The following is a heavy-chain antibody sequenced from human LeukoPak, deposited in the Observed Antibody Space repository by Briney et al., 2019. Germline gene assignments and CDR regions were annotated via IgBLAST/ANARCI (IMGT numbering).Heavy chain of an antibody. CDR1: GYTFTSYG. D-gene: IGHD4-17*01. V-gene: IGHV1-18*01. CDR2: ISAYNGNT. CDR3: ARDLKIYTVTTPLGDY. J-gene: IGHJ4*02. Sequence: ASVKVSYKASGYTFTSYGISWVRQAPGQGLEWMGWISAYNGNTNYAQKLQGRVTMTTDTSTSTAYMELRSLRSDDTAVYYCARDLKIYTVTTPLGDYWGQGTLVTVSS.